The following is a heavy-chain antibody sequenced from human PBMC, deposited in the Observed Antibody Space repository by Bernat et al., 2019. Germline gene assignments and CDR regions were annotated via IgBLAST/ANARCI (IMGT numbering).Heavy chain of an antibody. V-gene: IGHV1-18*01. J-gene: IGHJ6*02. CDR3: ARDWAGDTKVLRYFDWYVMDV. CDR1: GYTFTSYG. Sequence: QVQLVQSGAEVKKPGASVKVSCKASGYTFTSYGISWVRQAPGQGLEWMGWISAYNGNTNYAQKLQGRVTMTTDTSTSTAYMELRSLRSDDTAVYYCARDWAGDTKVLRYFDWYVMDVWGQGTTVTVSS. CDR2: ISAYNGNT. D-gene: IGHD3-9*01.